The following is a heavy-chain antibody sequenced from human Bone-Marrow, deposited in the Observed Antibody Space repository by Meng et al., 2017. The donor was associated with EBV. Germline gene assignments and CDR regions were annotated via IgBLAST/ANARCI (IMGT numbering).Heavy chain of an antibody. V-gene: IGHV3-21*01. CDR1: GFTLRSYS. Sequence: EVQLEESGGGLVKPGESVILSCAASGFTLRSYSMNWVRLAPGKGLEWVSSISSNSIDIYYADLVKGRFTISRDNAKNSLFLQMNSLRAEDTAVYYCARDRTSNRVDYCGQGTLITVSS. J-gene: IGHJ4*02. CDR2: ISSNSIDI. CDR3: ARDRTSNRVDY. D-gene: IGHD2-8*01.